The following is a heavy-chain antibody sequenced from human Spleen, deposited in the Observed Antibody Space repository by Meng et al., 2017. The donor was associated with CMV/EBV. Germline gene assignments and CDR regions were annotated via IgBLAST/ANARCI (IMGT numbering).Heavy chain of an antibody. Sequence: GESLKISCKGSGDKFSTYWIGWVRQMPGKGLEWMGIIYVGDSDTTYNPSFQGQVTMSADKSITTAYLQWSSLRASDTAMYYCARLSRISSSEDVFDMWGQGTMVTVSS. CDR2: IYVGDSDT. D-gene: IGHD6-6*01. CDR3: ARLSRISSSEDVFDM. V-gene: IGHV5-51*01. CDR1: GDKFSTYW. J-gene: IGHJ3*02.